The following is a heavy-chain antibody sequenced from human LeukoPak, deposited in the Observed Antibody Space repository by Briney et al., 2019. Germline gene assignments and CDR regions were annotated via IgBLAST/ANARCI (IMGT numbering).Heavy chain of an antibody. J-gene: IGHJ4*02. CDR1: GYKASDYW. CDR3: ARSSDYGDRIFDF. V-gene: IGHV5-51*01. CDR2: VFPSDADT. Sequence: GESLKISCNFSGYKASDYWITWVRQRPGKGLEWMGIVFPSDADTRYSQSFQGQVTISADKSTNTAYLQWRSLKASDSAKYFCARSSDYGDRIFDFWGQGTLVTVSS. D-gene: IGHD4/OR15-4a*01.